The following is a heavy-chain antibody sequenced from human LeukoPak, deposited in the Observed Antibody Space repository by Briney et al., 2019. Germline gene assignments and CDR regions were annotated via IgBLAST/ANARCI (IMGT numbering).Heavy chain of an antibody. V-gene: IGHV3-74*01. Sequence: PGGSLRLSCAASGFTFSSYWMHWVRQAPGKGLVWVSRINSDGSSTSYADSVKGRFTISRDNAKNTLYLQMSSLRAEDTAAYFCARGGILYGLDVWGQGTTVTVSS. D-gene: IGHD6-13*01. CDR3: ARGGILYGLDV. CDR2: INSDGSST. CDR1: GFTFSSYW. J-gene: IGHJ6*02.